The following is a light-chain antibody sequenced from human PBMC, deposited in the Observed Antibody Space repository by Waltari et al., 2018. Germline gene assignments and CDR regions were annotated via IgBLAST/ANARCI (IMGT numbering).Light chain of an antibody. Sequence: DIVMTQSPDSLAVSLGERATINCKSRQSVLYRSKNKNYLAWYQQKPRQPPKLLIYWASTRESGVPDRFSGSGSGTDFTLTISSLQAEDVAVYYCQQYYTTPFTFGPGTKVDIK. V-gene: IGKV4-1*01. CDR2: WAS. CDR1: QSVLYRSKNKNY. J-gene: IGKJ3*01. CDR3: QQYYTTPFT.